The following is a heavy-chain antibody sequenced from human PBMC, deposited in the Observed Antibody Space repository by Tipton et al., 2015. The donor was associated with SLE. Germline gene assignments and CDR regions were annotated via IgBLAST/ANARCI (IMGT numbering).Heavy chain of an antibody. J-gene: IGHJ4*02. CDR1: GFTVSSNY. CDR2: SGSGANT. CDR3: ARDDSSLGTYGALAY. Sequence: SLRLSCAASGFTVSSNYMNWVRQAPGKGLEWVSGISGSGANTYYADSVMGRITISRDNSKNTLYLDMNSLRTEDTAVYYCARDDSSLGTYGALAYWGQGTLVTVSS. V-gene: IGHV3-53*05. D-gene: IGHD3-22*01.